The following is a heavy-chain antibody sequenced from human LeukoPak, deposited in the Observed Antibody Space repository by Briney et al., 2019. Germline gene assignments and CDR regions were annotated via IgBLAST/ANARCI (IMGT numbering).Heavy chain of an antibody. J-gene: IGHJ4*02. CDR3: TQSNY. CDR2: IRSKADNYAT. V-gene: IGHV3-73*01. Sequence: PGESLRLSCTASGFTFSNFWMGWVRQASGKGLEWVGRIRSKADNYATAYAASVQGRCTISRDDSKSTAYLQLNSLKTEDTAVYYCTQSNYWGQGALVTVSS. CDR1: GFTFSNFW.